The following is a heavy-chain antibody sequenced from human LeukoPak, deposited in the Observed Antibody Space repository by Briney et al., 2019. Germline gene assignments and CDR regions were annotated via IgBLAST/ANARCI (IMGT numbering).Heavy chain of an antibody. CDR1: GFTFSSYS. CDR3: ARPTLDDHYYMDV. J-gene: IGHJ6*03. D-gene: IGHD2-2*03. V-gene: IGHV5-51*01. Sequence: GGSLRLSCAASGFTFSSYSMNWVRQMPGKGREWGGIIYPGDFDIKYSPSFPGPVPISADKSISTAYLQWSSLKASDTAMYYCARPTLDDHYYMDVWGKGTTVTVSS. CDR2: IYPGDFDI.